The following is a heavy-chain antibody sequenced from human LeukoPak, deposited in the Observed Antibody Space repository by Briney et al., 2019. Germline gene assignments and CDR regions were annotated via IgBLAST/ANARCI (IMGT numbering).Heavy chain of an antibody. J-gene: IGHJ3*02. V-gene: IGHV3-21*01. CDR3: ARGVGKSGAFDI. CDR1: GFTFNSYS. CDR2: ISSSSSYI. D-gene: IGHD2-15*01. Sequence: GGSLSLSCAASGFTFNSYSMNWVRQAPGKGLEWVSSISSSSSYIYYADSVKGRFTISRDNAKNSLYLQMNSLRAEDTAVYYCARGVGKSGAFDIWGRGTMVTVSS.